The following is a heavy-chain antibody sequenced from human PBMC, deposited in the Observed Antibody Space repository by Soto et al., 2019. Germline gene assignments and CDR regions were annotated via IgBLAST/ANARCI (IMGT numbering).Heavy chain of an antibody. CDR3: TPAPVLRFLEWLSPIYYYYGMDV. CDR1: GFTFNNAW. Sequence: GGSLRLSCAASGFTFNNAWMSWVRQAPGKGLEWGGRIKSKTDGGTTDYAAPVKGRFSISRDDSRNTLYMQMNSLKTEDTAVYYCTPAPVLRFLEWLSPIYYYYGMDVWGQGTTVTVSS. V-gene: IGHV3-15*01. J-gene: IGHJ6*02. CDR2: IKSKTDGGTT. D-gene: IGHD3-3*01.